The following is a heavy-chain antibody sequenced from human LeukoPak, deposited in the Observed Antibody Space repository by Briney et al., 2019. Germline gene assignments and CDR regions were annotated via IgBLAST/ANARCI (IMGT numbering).Heavy chain of an antibody. Sequence: GRSLRLSCAASGFTFSSYGMHWVRQAPGKGLEWVSAISGSGGSTYYADSVKGRFTISRDNSKNTLYLQMNSLRAEDTAVYYCAKGDYDILTGPDYWGQGTLVTVSS. V-gene: IGHV3-23*01. CDR2: ISGSGGST. CDR3: AKGDYDILTGPDY. D-gene: IGHD3-9*01. CDR1: GFTFSSYG. J-gene: IGHJ4*02.